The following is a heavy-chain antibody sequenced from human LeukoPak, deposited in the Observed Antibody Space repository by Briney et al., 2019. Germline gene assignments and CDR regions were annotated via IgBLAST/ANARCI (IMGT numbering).Heavy chain of an antibody. J-gene: IGHJ4*02. D-gene: IGHD3-9*01. Sequence: GESLKISCKGSGCSFTSYWFGWVRQMPGKGLEWMGIIYPGDSDTRYSPSFQGQVTISADKSISTAYLQWSSLKASDTAMYYCARQHYDILTGVTNFDYWGQGTLVTVSS. CDR1: GCSFTSYW. V-gene: IGHV5-51*01. CDR2: IYPGDSDT. CDR3: ARQHYDILTGVTNFDY.